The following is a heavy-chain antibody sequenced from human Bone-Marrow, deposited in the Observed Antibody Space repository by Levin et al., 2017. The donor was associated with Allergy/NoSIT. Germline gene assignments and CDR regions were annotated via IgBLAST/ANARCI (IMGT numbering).Heavy chain of an antibody. D-gene: IGHD2-2*01. CDR1: GGSVINSY. Sequence: SQTLSLTCAVSGGSVINSYWTWIRQPPGKGLEWIGYIHYSGSTNYNPSLKSRVTTSVDTSKNQFSLKVSSVTAADTAVYYCATGSASQTSDAFDIWGQGTMVTVSS. J-gene: IGHJ3*02. CDR2: IHYSGST. V-gene: IGHV4-59*02. CDR3: ATGSASQTSDAFDI.